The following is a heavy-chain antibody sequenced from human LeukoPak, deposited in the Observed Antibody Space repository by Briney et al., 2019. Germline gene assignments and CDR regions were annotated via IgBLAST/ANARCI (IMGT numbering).Heavy chain of an antibody. CDR1: GGSISSYY. CDR2: IYYSGTT. CDR3: ARGQQVAEEEYNWFDP. V-gene: IGHV4-59*12. J-gene: IGHJ5*02. Sequence: SETLSLTCTVSGGSISSYYWSWIRQPPGKGLEWIGYIYYSGTTNYNPSLKSRVTISVDTSKNQFSLKLSSVTAADTAVYYCARGQQVAEEEYNWFDPWGQGTLVTVSS. D-gene: IGHD1-14*01.